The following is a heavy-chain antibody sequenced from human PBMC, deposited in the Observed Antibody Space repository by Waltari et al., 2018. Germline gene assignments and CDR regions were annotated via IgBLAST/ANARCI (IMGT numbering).Heavy chain of an antibody. CDR1: GFIFSSYA. CDR2: VCDSGRCT. CDR3: ATAYSNSCFNH. D-gene: IGHD5-18*01. V-gene: IGHV3-23*01. J-gene: IGHJ4*02. Sequence: EVQLLGSGGGLVEPGGSLRLACAASGFIFSSYAMSCVRQAPGKGLVWVSGVCDSGRCTYYADSVKGRFSISRDNSKNTVFLQINSLRAEDTAVYFCATAYSNSCFNHWGQGTLVTVSS.